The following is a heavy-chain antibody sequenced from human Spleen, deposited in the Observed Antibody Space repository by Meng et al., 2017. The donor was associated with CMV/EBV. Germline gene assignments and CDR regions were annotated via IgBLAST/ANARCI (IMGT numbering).Heavy chain of an antibody. Sequence: GGSLRLSCKGSGYSFTSYWIGWVRQMPGKGLEWMGIIYPGDSDTRYSPSFQGQVTISADKSISTAYLQWSSLKASDTAMYYCARQGTYCGGDCSYYYYGMDVWGQGTTVTVSS. CDR1: GYSFTSYW. J-gene: IGHJ6*02. D-gene: IGHD2-21*01. CDR2: IYPGDSDT. CDR3: ARQGTYCGGDCSYYYYGMDV. V-gene: IGHV5-51*01.